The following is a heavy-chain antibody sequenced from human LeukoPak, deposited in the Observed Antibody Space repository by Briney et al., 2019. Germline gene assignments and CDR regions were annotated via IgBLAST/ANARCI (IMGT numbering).Heavy chain of an antibody. CDR2: ISAYNGNT. CDR3: ARDLAGDGPAATNNYYYYGMDV. J-gene: IGHJ6*02. CDR1: GYTFTSYG. V-gene: IGHV1-18*01. D-gene: IGHD2-2*01. Sequence: ASVKVPCKASGYTFTSYGISWVRQAPGQGLEWMGWISAYNGNTNYAQKLQGRVTMTTDTSTSTAYMELRSLRSDDTAVYYCARDLAGDGPAATNNYYYYGMDVWGQGTTVTVSS.